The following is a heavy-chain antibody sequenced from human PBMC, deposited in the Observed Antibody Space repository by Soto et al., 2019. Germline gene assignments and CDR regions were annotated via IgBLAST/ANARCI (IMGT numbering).Heavy chain of an antibody. J-gene: IGHJ4*02. CDR2: ISHSGST. D-gene: IGHD6-13*01. V-gene: IGHV4-38-2*01. CDR3: ARLRAWGDSSGPFDL. CDR1: GYSISMGYY. Sequence: SATMSLTCSFSGYSISMGYYWVLIRPPPGKGLEWIGSISHSGSTYCNPSLKSRVTISVDTSKKQFSLKLTSVTAADTAVYYCARLRAWGDSSGPFDLWGQGTLVTVSS.